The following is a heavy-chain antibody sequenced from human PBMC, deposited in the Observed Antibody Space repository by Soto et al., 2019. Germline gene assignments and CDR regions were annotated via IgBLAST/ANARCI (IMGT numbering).Heavy chain of an antibody. V-gene: IGHV1-3*05. CDR1: GYTFTSHA. D-gene: IGHD6-13*01. Sequence: QVQLVQSGAEEKKPGASVKVSCKASGYTFTSHAMHWVRQAPGQRLEWMGWINAGNGNTKYSQKFQGRVTITTDTSAGTAYMELSSLRSEDTAVYYCAGDGIAAAGTRWFDPCGQGTLVTVSS. CDR3: AGDGIAAAGTRWFDP. J-gene: IGHJ5*02. CDR2: INAGNGNT.